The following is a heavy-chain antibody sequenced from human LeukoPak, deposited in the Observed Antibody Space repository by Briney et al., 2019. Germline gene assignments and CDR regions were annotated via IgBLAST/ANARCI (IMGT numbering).Heavy chain of an antibody. V-gene: IGHV3-21*01. CDR3: ARGPYMVRGVISPYFDY. CDR1: GFTFSSYS. Sequence: GGSLRLSCAASGFTFSSYSMNWVRQAPGKGLEWVSSISSSSSYIYYADSVKGRFTIPRDNAKNSLYLQMNSLRAEDTAVYYCARGPYMVRGVISPYFDYWGQGTLVTVSS. CDR2: ISSSSSYI. D-gene: IGHD3-10*01. J-gene: IGHJ4*02.